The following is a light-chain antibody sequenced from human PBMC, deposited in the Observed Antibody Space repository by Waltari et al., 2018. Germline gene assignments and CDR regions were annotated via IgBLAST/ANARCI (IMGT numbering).Light chain of an antibody. CDR2: DVS. J-gene: IGLJ1*01. V-gene: IGLV2-14*03. CDR3: CSYTTTDTYV. Sequence: WYQQYPGKAPKLIIYDVSKRPSGVSNRFSGSTSGYTASLTISGLQSEDEADYYCCSYTTTDTYVFGSGTKVTVL.